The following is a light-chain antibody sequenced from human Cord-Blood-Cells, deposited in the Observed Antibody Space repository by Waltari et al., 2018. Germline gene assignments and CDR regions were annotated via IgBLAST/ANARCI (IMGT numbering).Light chain of an antibody. CDR3: QQSYSNSYT. J-gene: IGKJ2*01. V-gene: IGKV1-39*01. Sequence: IHVTHSPSSLSASVRDRVPLTCRASQSISSYLNWYQQKPGKAPKLLIYAASSLQSGVPSRFSGSGSGTDFTLTISSLQPEDFATYYCQQSYSNSYTFGQGTKLEIK. CDR2: AAS. CDR1: QSISSY.